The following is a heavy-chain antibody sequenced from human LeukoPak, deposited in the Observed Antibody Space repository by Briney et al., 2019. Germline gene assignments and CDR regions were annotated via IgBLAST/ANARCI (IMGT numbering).Heavy chain of an antibody. CDR2: LTAYKGNT. CDR3: ARVLGGGSHHDY. J-gene: IGHJ4*02. Sequence: ASVKVFCNASGYTFTSYCISAAPHASGQGREDRGWLTAYKGNTNYAQKSQRSVTVTTDTSTRTAYTAQRSPSSDDSAVYFCARVLGGGSHHDYWGQGPLVSVSS. D-gene: IGHD1-26*01. V-gene: IGHV1-18*01. CDR1: GYTFTSYC.